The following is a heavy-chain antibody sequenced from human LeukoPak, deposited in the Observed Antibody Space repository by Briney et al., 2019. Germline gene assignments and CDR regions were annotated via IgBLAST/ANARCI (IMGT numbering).Heavy chain of an antibody. Sequence: GRSLRLSCAASGFPFSSYGMHWVRQAPGKGLEWVAVISYDGSYQYYADSVKGRFTISRDDSKNTLYLQMNSLRAEDTAVYYCARVLSTVTTLDYWGQGTLVTVSS. CDR3: ARVLSTVTTLDY. J-gene: IGHJ4*02. V-gene: IGHV3-30*03. CDR2: ISYDGSYQ. D-gene: IGHD4-17*01. CDR1: GFPFSSYG.